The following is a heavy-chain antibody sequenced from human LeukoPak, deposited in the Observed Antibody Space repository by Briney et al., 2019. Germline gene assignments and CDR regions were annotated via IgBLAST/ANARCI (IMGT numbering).Heavy chain of an antibody. J-gene: IGHJ4*02. CDR2: IKSEVDGATR. Sequence: GGSLSLSFQAPGLIFINSGMTGFGKAPGKGLGGFGRIKSEVDGATRDYAAPVRGRFTLSRDDSRNTLYLQMNSLKTEDTAFYYCTTDIPFTSGGAIAYWGQGTLVTVSS. CDR1: GLIFINSG. D-gene: IGHD3-16*02. V-gene: IGHV3-15*01. CDR3: TTDIPFTSGGAIAY.